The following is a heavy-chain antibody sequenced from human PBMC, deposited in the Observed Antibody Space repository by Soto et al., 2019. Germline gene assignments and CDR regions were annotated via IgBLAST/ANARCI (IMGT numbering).Heavy chain of an antibody. CDR1: GFTFSTYW. J-gene: IGHJ6*03. CDR3: ARVRTTTAVDNLKYYYYMDV. V-gene: IGHV3-74*01. Sequence: EVQLVESGGDLVQPGGSLRLSCAASGFTFSTYWMHWVRQAPGKGLVWVSRISSDGSSTLYADSVKGRFTVSRDNDKNTLYLQMNSLRVEDPAVYYCARVRTTTAVDNLKYYYYMDVWGKGTTVTVSS. CDR2: ISSDGSST. D-gene: IGHD1-1*01.